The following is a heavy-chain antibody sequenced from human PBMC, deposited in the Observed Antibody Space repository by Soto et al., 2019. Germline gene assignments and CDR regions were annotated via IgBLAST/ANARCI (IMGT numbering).Heavy chain of an antibody. CDR3: ARTVAYCGGDCYSPYYFDY. J-gene: IGHJ4*02. CDR2: IIPIFGTA. V-gene: IGHV1-69*01. Sequence: SVKVSFKASGGTFISYSISWVRQAPGQGLEWMGGIIPIFGTANYAQKFQGRVTITADESTSTAYMELSSLRSEDTAVYYCARTVAYCGGDCYSPYYFDYWGQGTLVTVSS. CDR1: GGTFISYS. D-gene: IGHD2-21*02.